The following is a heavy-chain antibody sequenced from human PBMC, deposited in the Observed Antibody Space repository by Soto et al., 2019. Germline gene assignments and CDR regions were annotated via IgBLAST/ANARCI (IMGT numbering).Heavy chain of an antibody. V-gene: IGHV5-51*01. D-gene: IGHD3-16*01. CDR1: GYSFTTNW. J-gene: IGHJ4*02. CDR2: INPADSDI. Sequence: PGEYLKISCQGPGYSFTTNWIGWVRQLPGKGLEWMGIINPADSDIKYSPSFQGQVTISADKSIGTAYLQCSSLKASETAMYYCARHQRDDASRKIDCWGQGTLVTVSS. CDR3: ARHQRDDASRKIDC.